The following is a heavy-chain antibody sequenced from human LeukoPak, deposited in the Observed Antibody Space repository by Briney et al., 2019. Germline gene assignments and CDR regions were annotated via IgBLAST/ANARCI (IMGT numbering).Heavy chain of an antibody. CDR3: ARGTSSGYFDY. CDR1: GYSLSRGYY. J-gene: IGHJ4*02. Sequence: SETLSLTRTVSGYSLSRGYYWGWIRQPPGKGLEWIGSIYLSGSTYYNPSLKSRVTISVDTTKNQFSLKLSSVTAANTAVYYCARGTSSGYFDYWGQGTLVTVSS. CDR2: IYLSGST. V-gene: IGHV4-38-2*02. D-gene: IGHD3-10*01.